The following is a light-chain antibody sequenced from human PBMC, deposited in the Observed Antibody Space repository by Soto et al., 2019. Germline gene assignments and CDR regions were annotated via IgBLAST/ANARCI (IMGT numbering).Light chain of an antibody. CDR1: QSISSW. Sequence: DIQMTQSPSTLSASVGDRVTITCRASQSISSWLAWYQQKPGKAPKLLISKASSLESGVPSRFSGSGSGTEFTLTISSLQPDDFATYYCQQYNSPSGYTFGQGTKLEIK. V-gene: IGKV1-5*03. J-gene: IGKJ2*01. CDR2: KAS. CDR3: QQYNSPSGYT.